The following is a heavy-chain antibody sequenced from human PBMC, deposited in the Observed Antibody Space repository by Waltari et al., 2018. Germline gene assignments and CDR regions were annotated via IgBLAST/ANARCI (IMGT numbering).Heavy chain of an antibody. V-gene: IGHV3-23*04. D-gene: IGHD3-10*01. J-gene: IGHJ6*03. CDR1: GFTFSSYA. Sequence: EVQLVESGGGLVQPGGSLRLSCAASGFTFSSYAMSWVRQAPAKGMEWVSAISGSGGSTYYADSVKGRFTISRDNSKNTLYLQMNSLRAEDTAVYYCAKGGGSGSYYIDYYYMDVWGKGTTVTVSS. CDR2: ISGSGGST. CDR3: AKGGGSGSYYIDYYYMDV.